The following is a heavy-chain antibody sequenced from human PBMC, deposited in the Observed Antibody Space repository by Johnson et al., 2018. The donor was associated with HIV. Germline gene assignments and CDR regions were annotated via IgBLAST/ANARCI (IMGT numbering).Heavy chain of an antibody. J-gene: IGHJ3*02. CDR2: MKQDGSEK. V-gene: IGHV3-7*05. Sequence: VQLVESGGGLVKPGGSLRLSCAASGFTFSDYYMSWIRQAPGKGLEWVAYMKQDGSEKQYVDSVRGRFTISRDNSKNTLYLQMNSLRAEDTAVYYCARDPSPIVGATYAFDIWGQGTMVTVSS. CDR1: GFTFSDYY. D-gene: IGHD1-26*01. CDR3: ARDPSPIVGATYAFDI.